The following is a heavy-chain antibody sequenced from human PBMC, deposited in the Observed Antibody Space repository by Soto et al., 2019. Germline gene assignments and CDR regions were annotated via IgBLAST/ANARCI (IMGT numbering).Heavy chain of an antibody. CDR3: ARGGTYYYDSSGYTFDY. Sequence: GGSLRLSCAASGFTVSSNYMSWVRQAPGKGLEWVSVIYSGGGTYYADSVKGRFTISRDNSKNTLYLQMNSLRAEDTAVYYCARGGTYYYDSSGYTFDYWGQGTLVTVSS. D-gene: IGHD3-22*01. J-gene: IGHJ4*02. CDR1: GFTVSSNY. V-gene: IGHV3-53*01. CDR2: IYSGGGT.